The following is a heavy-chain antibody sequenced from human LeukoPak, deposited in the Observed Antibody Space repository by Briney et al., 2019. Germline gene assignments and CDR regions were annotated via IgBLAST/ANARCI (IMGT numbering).Heavy chain of an antibody. V-gene: IGHV3-21*01. J-gene: IGHJ4*02. Sequence: GGSLRLSCAASGFTVSSNSMSWVRQAPGKGLEWVSSISSSSSYIYYADSVKGQFTISRDNAKNSLCLQMNSLRAEDTAVYYCARDREGYYFDYWGQGTLVTVSS. CDR2: ISSSSSYI. CDR3: ARDREGYYFDY. CDR1: GFTVSSNS.